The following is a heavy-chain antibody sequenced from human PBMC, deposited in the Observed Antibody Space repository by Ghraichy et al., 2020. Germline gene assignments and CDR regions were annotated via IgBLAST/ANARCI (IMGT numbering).Heavy chain of an antibody. V-gene: IGHV3-23*01. J-gene: IGHJ3*02. CDR1: GFTFSSYA. Sequence: SCAASGFTFSSYAMSWVRQAPGKGLEWVSAISGSGGSTYYADSVKGRFTISRDNSKNTLYLQMNSLRAEDTAVYYCAKEGYCSSTSCYTDDAFDIWGQGTMVTVSS. CDR2: ISGSGGST. CDR3: AKEGYCSSTSCYTDDAFDI. D-gene: IGHD2-2*02.